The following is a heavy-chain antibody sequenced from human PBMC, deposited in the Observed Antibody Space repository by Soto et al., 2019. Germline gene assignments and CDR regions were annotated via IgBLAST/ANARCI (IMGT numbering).Heavy chain of an antibody. V-gene: IGHV1-18*01. Sequence: ASVKVSCKASGYTFTNYDITWVRQAPGQGLEWMGWISRNNGKTNYAQKFQDRVTMTTDTSTNTANMELRSLRSDDTAVYYCARVHDLNWFDPWGQGTLVTVSS. CDR2: ISRNNGKT. CDR1: GYTFTNYD. CDR3: ARVHDLNWFDP. J-gene: IGHJ5*02.